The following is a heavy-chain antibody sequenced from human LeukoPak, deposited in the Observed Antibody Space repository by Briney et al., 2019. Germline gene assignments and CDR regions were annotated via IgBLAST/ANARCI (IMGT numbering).Heavy chain of an antibody. CDR3: AKDRELTGTTFDY. Sequence: GGSLRLSCAASGFTFDDYAMHWVRQAPGKGLEWVSGISWNSGSIGYADSVKGRFTISRDNAKNSLYLQMNSLRAEDMALYYCAKDRELTGTTFDYWGQGTLVTVSS. CDR1: GFTFDDYA. J-gene: IGHJ4*02. V-gene: IGHV3-9*03. D-gene: IGHD1-7*01. CDR2: ISWNSGSI.